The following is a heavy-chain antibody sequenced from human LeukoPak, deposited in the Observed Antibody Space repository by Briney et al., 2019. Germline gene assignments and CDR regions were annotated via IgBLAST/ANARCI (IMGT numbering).Heavy chain of an antibody. CDR3: ARGSPRALRYFDWHKNYYYYAMDA. Sequence: ASVKVSCKASGYTFTSYGISWVRQAPGQGLEWMGWISAYNGNTNYAQKLQGRVTMTTDTSTSTAYMELRSLRSDDTAVYYCARGSPRALRYFDWHKNYYYYAMDAWGKGTTVTVSS. D-gene: IGHD3-9*01. V-gene: IGHV1-18*04. J-gene: IGHJ6*04. CDR2: ISAYNGNT. CDR1: GYTFTSYG.